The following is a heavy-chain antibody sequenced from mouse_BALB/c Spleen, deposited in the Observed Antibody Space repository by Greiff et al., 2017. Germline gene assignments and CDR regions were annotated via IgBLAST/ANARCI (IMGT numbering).Heavy chain of an antibody. Sequence: EVKVVESGGGLVQPGGSRKLSCAASGFTFSSFGMHWVRQAPEKGLEWVAYISSGSSTIYYADTVKGRFTISRDNPKNTLFLQMTSLRSEDTAMYYCARRAYDGYFDYWGQGTTLTVSS. J-gene: IGHJ2*01. CDR2: ISSGSSTI. CDR1: GFTFSSFG. V-gene: IGHV5-17*02. D-gene: IGHD2-3*01. CDR3: ARRAYDGYFDY.